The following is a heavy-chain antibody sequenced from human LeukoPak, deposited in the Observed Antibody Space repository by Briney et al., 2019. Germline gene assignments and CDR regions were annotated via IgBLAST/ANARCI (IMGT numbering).Heavy chain of an antibody. CDR2: IDWDDDK. V-gene: IGHV2-70*11. D-gene: IGHD3-22*01. Sequence: SGPTLVKPTQTLTLTCTFSGFSLSTSGMCVSWIRQPPGKALGWLARIDWDDDKYYSTSLKTRLTISKDTSKNQVVLTMTNMGPVDTATYYCARMRYDSSGYYPFDYWGQGTLVTVSS. CDR1: GFSLSTSGMC. J-gene: IGHJ4*02. CDR3: ARMRYDSSGYYPFDY.